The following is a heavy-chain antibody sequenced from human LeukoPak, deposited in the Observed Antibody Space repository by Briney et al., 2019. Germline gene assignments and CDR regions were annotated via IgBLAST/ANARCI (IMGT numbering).Heavy chain of an antibody. CDR1: GFTFSSYG. Sequence: GRSLRLSCAASGFTFSSYGMHWVRQAPGKGLEWVAVISYEGSQIYYTDSVKGRFTISRDNSKNTLYLQMNSLRADDTAVYYCAKQRSGGSGWCMDYWGQGTLVTVSS. CDR3: AKQRSGGSGWCMDY. CDR2: ISYEGSQI. D-gene: IGHD6-19*01. V-gene: IGHV3-30*18. J-gene: IGHJ4*02.